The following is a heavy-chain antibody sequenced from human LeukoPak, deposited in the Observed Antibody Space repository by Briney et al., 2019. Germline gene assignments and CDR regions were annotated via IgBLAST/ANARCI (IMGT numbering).Heavy chain of an antibody. V-gene: IGHV5-51*01. Sequence: GESLKISCKGSGYSFTTYWIGWVRQMPGKGLEQMGIIYPGDSDTKYSPSFQGQVTISADKSIITAYLQWSSLKASDTAMYYCARYYYDSSGSESNAFDIWGQGTMVTVSS. D-gene: IGHD3-22*01. CDR3: ARYYYDSSGSESNAFDI. J-gene: IGHJ3*02. CDR1: GYSFTTYW. CDR2: IYPGDSDT.